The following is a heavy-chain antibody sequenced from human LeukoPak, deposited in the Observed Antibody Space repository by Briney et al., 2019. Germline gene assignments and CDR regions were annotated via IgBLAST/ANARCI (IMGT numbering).Heavy chain of an antibody. V-gene: IGHV3-30*18. CDR3: AKDDYYDTSGYRD. CDR2: ISYDVGKR. D-gene: IGHD3-22*01. CDR1: GFTFSSYG. Sequence: GWSLRLSCAASGFTFSSYGMHWVRRAPGKGLEWVAVISYDVGKRYYADSVKGRFTISRDNSKNTLYLQMNSLRAEDTAVYYCAKDDYYDTSGYRDWGQGTLVTVSS. J-gene: IGHJ4*02.